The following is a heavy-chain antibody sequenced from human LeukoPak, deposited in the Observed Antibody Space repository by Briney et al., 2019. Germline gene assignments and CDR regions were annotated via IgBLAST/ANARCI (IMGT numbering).Heavy chain of an antibody. J-gene: IGHJ4*02. D-gene: IGHD5-18*01. CDR3: ARDHIQLWSIADY. CDR1: GGTFSSYA. V-gene: IGHV1-69*04. CDR2: IIPILGIA. Sequence: SVKVSCKASGGTFSSYAISWVRQAPGQGLEWMGRIIPILGIANYAQKFQGRVTITADKSTSTAYMELRSLRSDDTAVYYCARDHIQLWSIADYWGQGTLVTVSS.